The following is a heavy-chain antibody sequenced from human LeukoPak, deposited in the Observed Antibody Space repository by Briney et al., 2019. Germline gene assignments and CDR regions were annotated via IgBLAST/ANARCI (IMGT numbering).Heavy chain of an antibody. Sequence: PGGSLRLSCAASGFTFNSYAMSWVRQAPGKGLEWVSGISGSGGSTYYADSVKGRFTISRDNSMNTLYLQMNSLRAEDTAVYYCAKTHDFWSGYADYWGQGTLVTVSS. J-gene: IGHJ4*02. CDR3: AKTHDFWSGYADY. CDR1: GFTFNSYA. CDR2: ISGSGGST. D-gene: IGHD3-3*01. V-gene: IGHV3-23*01.